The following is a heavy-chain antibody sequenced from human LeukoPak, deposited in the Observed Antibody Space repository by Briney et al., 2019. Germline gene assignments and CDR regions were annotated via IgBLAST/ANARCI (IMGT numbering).Heavy chain of an antibody. J-gene: IGHJ4*02. V-gene: IGHV3-23*01. D-gene: IGHD2-2*01. CDR2: ISGSGGST. CDR3: AKWGHHCSSTSGHHPFDY. CDR1: GFPFSMYA. Sequence: PGGPLRLSCAASGFPFSMYAMSWVRQAPGKGLEWVSAISGSGGSTYYADSVKGRFTISRDNSKNTLCLRMNSLRAEDTAVYDCAKWGHHCSSTSGHHPFDYWGQGTLVTVSS.